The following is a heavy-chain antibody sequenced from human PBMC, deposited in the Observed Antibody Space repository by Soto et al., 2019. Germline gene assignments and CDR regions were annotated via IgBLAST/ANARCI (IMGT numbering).Heavy chain of an antibody. CDR2: IVVGSGNT. CDR1: GFTFTSSA. D-gene: IGHD2-15*01. V-gene: IGHV1-58*01. CDR3: AADRLGYCSGGSCYYYYGMDV. J-gene: IGHJ6*02. Sequence: SVKVSCKASGFTFTSSAVQWVRQARGQRLEWIGWIVVGSGNTNYAQKFQERVTITRDMSTSTAYMELSSLRSEDTAVYYCAADRLGYCSGGSCYYYYGMDVWGQGATVTVSS.